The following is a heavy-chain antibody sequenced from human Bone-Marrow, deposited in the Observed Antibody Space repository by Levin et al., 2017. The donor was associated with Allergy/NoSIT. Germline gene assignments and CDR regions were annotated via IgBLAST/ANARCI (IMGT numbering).Heavy chain of an antibody. CDR1: GFTFSNAW. CDR2: IKSKTDGGTT. J-gene: IGHJ4*02. Sequence: GGSLRLSCAASGFTFSNAWMNWVRQAPGKGLEWVGRIKSKTDGGTTDYAAPVKGRFTISRDDSKNTLYLQMNSLKTEDTAVYYCTTAVITVVNYYFDYWGQGTLVTVSS. V-gene: IGHV3-15*07. CDR3: TTAVITVVNYYFDY. D-gene: IGHD4-23*01.